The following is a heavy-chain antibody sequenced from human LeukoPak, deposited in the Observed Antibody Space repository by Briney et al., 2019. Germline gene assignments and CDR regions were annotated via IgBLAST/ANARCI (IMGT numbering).Heavy chain of an antibody. CDR1: GFTVSGNY. CDR2: IYSDDTT. V-gene: IGHV3-53*01. J-gene: IGHJ4*02. CDR3: ARRAGGYSHPYDY. D-gene: IGHD4-23*01. Sequence: PGGSLRLSCAVSGFTVSGNYMSWICQAPGKGLEWVSLIYSDDTTLYADSVKGRFTISRDISKNTLYLQMSSLRAEDTAVYYCARRAGGYSHPYDYWGQGVLSPSPQ.